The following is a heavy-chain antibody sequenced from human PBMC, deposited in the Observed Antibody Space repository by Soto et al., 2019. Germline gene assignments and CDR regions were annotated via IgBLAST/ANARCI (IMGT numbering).Heavy chain of an antibody. D-gene: IGHD3-3*01. CDR2: ISSSSSYI. Sequence: PGGSLRLSCAASGFTFSSYSMNWVRQAPGKGLEWVSSISSSSSYIYYADSVKGRFTISRDNAKNSLYLQMNSLRAEDTAVSYCARADKLFGVVIGCMDLWGQGTTVTVSS. CDR1: GFTFSSYS. V-gene: IGHV3-21*01. CDR3: ARADKLFGVVIGCMDL. J-gene: IGHJ6*02.